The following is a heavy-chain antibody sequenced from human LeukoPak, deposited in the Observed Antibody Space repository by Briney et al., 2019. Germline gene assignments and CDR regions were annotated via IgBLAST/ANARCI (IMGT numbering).Heavy chain of an antibody. D-gene: IGHD6-13*01. CDR2: INNGGST. J-gene: IGHJ5*02. V-gene: IGHV4-39*07. CDR3: ARARQGKSRAAAASNWFDP. CDR1: GGSISSGASD. Sequence: SETLSLTCTVSGGSISSGASDWGWIRQHPKRGLEWVGTINNGGSTYYNPSLGSRVTMSVDTSKNQFSLKLSSVTAADTAVYYCARARQGKSRAAAASNWFDPWGQGTLVTVSS.